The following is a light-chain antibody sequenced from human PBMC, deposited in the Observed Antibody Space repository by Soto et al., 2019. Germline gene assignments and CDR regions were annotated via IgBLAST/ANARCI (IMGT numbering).Light chain of an antibody. Sequence: DIQMTQSPSSVSASVGDTVTITCRASQDISSWLAWYQQKPGKAPNLLIYAASSLQSGVPSRFSGSASGTEFTLTISSLQPDDIATYYCQQCHRYLTFGQGTKVDIK. V-gene: IGKV1-12*01. CDR1: QDISSW. CDR2: AAS. CDR3: QQCHRYLT. J-gene: IGKJ1*01.